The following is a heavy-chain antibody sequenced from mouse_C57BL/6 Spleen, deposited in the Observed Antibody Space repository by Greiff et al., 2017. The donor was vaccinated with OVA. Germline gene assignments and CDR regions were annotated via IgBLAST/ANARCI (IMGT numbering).Heavy chain of an antibody. D-gene: IGHD1-1*01. CDR1: GYTFTDYN. CDR2: INPNNGGT. J-gene: IGHJ2*01. Sequence: VQLKQSGPELVKPGASVKMSCKASGYTFTDYNMHWVKQSHGKSLEWIGYINPNNGGTSYNQKFKGKATLTVNKSSSTAYMELRSLTSEDSAVYYCARTFITTVVYFDYWGQGTTLTVSS. V-gene: IGHV1-22*01. CDR3: ARTFITTVVYFDY.